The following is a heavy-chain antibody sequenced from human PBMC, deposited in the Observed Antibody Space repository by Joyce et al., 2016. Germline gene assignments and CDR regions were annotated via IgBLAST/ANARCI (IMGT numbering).Heavy chain of an antibody. Sequence: QVQLQESGPGLVQPSQTLSLTCGVSGGSISDGGYYWSWIRQRPGQGLEWIGYINYSGNTYYNPSLKSRLTISIDMSKNQFALRPTSVTAADTAVYYCARVPLSSAFDYWGQGILVTVSS. CDR3: ARVPLSSAFDY. V-gene: IGHV4-31*11. CDR2: INYSGNT. J-gene: IGHJ4*02. D-gene: IGHD1-26*01. CDR1: GGSISDGGYY.